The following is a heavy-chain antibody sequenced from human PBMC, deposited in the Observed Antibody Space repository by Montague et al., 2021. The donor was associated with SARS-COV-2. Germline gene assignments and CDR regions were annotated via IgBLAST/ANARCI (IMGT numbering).Heavy chain of an antibody. CDR1: GFTFNNYA. CDR2: ISYDGSIQ. CDR3: ARSGGVFWFRASMAQILD. Sequence: SLRLSCAASGFTFNNYALHWVRQAPGKGLQWVAVISYDGSIQHYADSVKGRFTISRDHSKNTLYLQMDSLRPEDTALYFCARSGGVFWFRASMAQILDWGQGIVVTVSS. D-gene: IGHD3-10*01. V-gene: IGHV3-30*04. J-gene: IGHJ4*02.